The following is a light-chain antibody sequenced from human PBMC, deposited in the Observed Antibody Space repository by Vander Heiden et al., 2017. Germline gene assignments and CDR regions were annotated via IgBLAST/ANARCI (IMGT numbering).Light chain of an antibody. CDR3: QQYENLPLT. V-gene: IGKV1-33*01. Sequence: DIQMTQSPSSLSASVGDRVTITCLASQGISNSSNWYQQRPGKAPKLLIYDASKLETGVPSRFSGSGSGTHFTFTINSLQPEDLAVYYCQQYENLPLTFGGGTKVGIK. CDR2: DAS. CDR1: QGISNS. J-gene: IGKJ4*01.